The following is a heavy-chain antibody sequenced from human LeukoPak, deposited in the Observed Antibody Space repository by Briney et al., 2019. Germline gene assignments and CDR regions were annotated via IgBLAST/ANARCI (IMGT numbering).Heavy chain of an antibody. D-gene: IGHD3/OR15-3a*01. CDR2: FYYSGST. V-gene: IGHV4-39*01. J-gene: IGHJ6*03. CDR1: GGSISSSGYY. CDR3: AREDWNYYYNYMDV. Sequence: SETLSPTCTVSGGSISSSGYYWGWIRQSPGKGLEWIGTFYYSGSTYYNASLKSRVTISVDTSKNQFSLQVSSMTAADTAVYYCAREDWNYYYNYMDVWGKGTTVTVSS.